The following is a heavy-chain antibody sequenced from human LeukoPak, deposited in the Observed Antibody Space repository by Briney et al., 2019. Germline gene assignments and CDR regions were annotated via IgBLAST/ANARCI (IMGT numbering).Heavy chain of an antibody. J-gene: IGHJ3*02. Sequence: ASVKVSCKASGYTFTDYYMHWVRQAPGQGLEWMGWINPNSGGTNYAQKFQGRVTMTRDTSISTAYMELSRLRSDDTAVYYCARVGGDIVAADAFDIWGQGTMVTVSS. CDR2: INPNSGGT. V-gene: IGHV1-2*02. CDR3: ARVGGDIVAADAFDI. CDR1: GYTFTDYY. D-gene: IGHD5-12*01.